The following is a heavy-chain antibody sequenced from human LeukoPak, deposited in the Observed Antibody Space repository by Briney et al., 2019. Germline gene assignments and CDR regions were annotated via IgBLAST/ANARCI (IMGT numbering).Heavy chain of an antibody. V-gene: IGHV1-24*01. CDR1: GYTLTELS. J-gene: IGHJ5*02. CDR2: FDPEDGET. D-gene: IGHD3-10*01. Sequence: ASVKVSCKVSGYTLTELSMHWVRQAPGKGLEWMGGFDPEDGETIYAQKFQGRVTMTEDTSTETAYMELSSLRSEDTAVYYCATARGDMVRGVILSNWFDPWGQGTLVTVSS. CDR3: ATARGDMVRGVILSNWFDP.